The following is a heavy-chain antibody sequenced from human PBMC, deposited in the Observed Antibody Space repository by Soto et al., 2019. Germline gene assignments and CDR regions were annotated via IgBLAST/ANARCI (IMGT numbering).Heavy chain of an antibody. J-gene: IGHJ3*01. CDR1: GFTVSSNY. Sequence: GGSLRLSCAASGFTVSSNYMSWVRQAPGKGLEWVSVIYSGGSTYYADSVKGRFTISRDNSKNTLYLQMNSLRAEDTAVYYCAINYDGPAGGLFSFRAQGTMDPVSS. V-gene: IGHV3-53*01. CDR3: AINYDGPAGGLFSF. D-gene: IGHD3-22*01. CDR2: IYSGGST.